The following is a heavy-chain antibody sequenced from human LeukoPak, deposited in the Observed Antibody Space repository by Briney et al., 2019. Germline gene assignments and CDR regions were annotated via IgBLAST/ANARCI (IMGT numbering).Heavy chain of an antibody. D-gene: IGHD6-6*01. J-gene: IGHJ4*02. V-gene: IGHV4-39*01. CDR1: GGSISSSSYY. CDR2: IYYSGST. Sequence: KPSETLSLTCTVSGGSISSSSYYWGWIRQPPGKGLEWIGSIYYSGSTYYNPSLKSRVTISVDTSKNQFSLKLSSVTAADTAVYYCARHVSQYSSSTGFDYWGQATLVTVSA. CDR3: ARHVSQYSSSTGFDY.